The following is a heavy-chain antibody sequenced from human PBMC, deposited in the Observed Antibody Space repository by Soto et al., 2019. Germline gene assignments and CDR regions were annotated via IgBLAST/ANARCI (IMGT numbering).Heavy chain of an antibody. CDR3: ARTRARSIQLNFDY. CDR2: ISYDGSNK. V-gene: IGHV3-30-3*01. D-gene: IGHD5-18*01. CDR1: GFTFSSYA. J-gene: IGHJ4*02. Sequence: GGSLRLSCAASGFTFSSYAMHWVRQAPGKGLEWVAVISYDGSNKYYADSVKGRFTISRDNSKNTLYLQMNSLRAEDTAVYYCARTRARSIQLNFDYWGQGTLVTVSS.